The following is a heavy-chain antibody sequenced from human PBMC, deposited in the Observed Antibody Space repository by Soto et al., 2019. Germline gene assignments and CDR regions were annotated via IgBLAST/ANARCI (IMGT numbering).Heavy chain of an antibody. CDR2: IIPIFGTA. D-gene: IGHD3-10*01. V-gene: IGHV1-69*12. CDR3: ARGGEVLLRTWPLNLFDY. J-gene: IGHJ4*02. Sequence: QVQLVQSGAEVKKPGSSVKVSCKASGGTFSSYAISWVRQAPGQGLEWMGGIIPIFGTANYAQKFQGRVTITADESTSKAYMELSSLRSEDTAVYYCARGGEVLLRTWPLNLFDYWGQGTLVTVSS. CDR1: GGTFSSYA.